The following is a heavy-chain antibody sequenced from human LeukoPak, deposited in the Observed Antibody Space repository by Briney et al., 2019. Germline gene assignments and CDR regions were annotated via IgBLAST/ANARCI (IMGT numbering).Heavy chain of an antibody. CDR3: ARDGGRYSFDY. V-gene: IGHV3-33*01. CDR2: IRDDGSNK. Sequence: GGCLRLSCAASGFIFSTYGMHWVRQAPGKGLEWVAVIRDDGSNKNYGDSVKGRVTISRDNSQNTLHLQMNSLRAEDTAIYYCARDGGRYSFDYWGQGTRVSVSS. J-gene: IGHJ4*02. D-gene: IGHD3-16*01. CDR1: GFIFSTYG.